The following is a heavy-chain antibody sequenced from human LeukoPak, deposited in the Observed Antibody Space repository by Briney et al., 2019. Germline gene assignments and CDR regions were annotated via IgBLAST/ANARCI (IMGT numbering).Heavy chain of an antibody. V-gene: IGHV1-69*01. Sequence: ASVKVSCKASGGTFSSYAISWVRQAPGQGLEWMGGIIPIFGTANYAQKFQGRVTITADESTSTAYMELSSLRSEDTAVYYCARDRGIAVAGTNYYYGMDVWGQGTRSPSP. CDR2: IIPIFGTA. CDR1: GGTFSSYA. J-gene: IGHJ6*02. CDR3: ARDRGIAVAGTNYYYGMDV. D-gene: IGHD6-19*01.